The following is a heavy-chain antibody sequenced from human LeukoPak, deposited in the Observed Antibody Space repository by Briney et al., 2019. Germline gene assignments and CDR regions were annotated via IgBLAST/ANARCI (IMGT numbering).Heavy chain of an antibody. J-gene: IGHJ4*02. CDR2: IHYRGNT. CDR3: ARRYYYISGTYYNEDFDY. V-gene: IGHV4-39*01. D-gene: IGHD3-10*01. Sequence: PSETLSLTCTVSGDSISSSTNYWGWIRQPPGKGLEWIGSIHYRGNTYYNPSLKSRVTISVDTSKNQFSLTLSSVTAADTAVYYCARRYYYISGTYYNEDFDYWGQGTLVTVSS. CDR1: GDSISSSTNY.